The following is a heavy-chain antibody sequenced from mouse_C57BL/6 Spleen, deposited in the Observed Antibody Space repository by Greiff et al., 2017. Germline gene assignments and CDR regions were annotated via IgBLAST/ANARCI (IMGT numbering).Heavy chain of an antibody. V-gene: IGHV1-15*01. Sequence: VQLQQSGAELVRPGASVTLSCKASGYTFTDYEMHWVKQTPVHGLEWIGAIDPETGGTAYNQKFKGKAILTADKSSSPAYMELRSLTSEDSAVYYCNKPFAYWGQGTLVTVSA. CDR2: IDPETGGT. CDR1: GYTFTDYE. CDR3: NKPFAY. J-gene: IGHJ3*01.